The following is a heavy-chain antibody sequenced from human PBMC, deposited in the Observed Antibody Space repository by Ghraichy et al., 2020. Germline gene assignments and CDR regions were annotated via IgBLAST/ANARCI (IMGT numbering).Heavy chain of an antibody. D-gene: IGHD3-22*01. V-gene: IGHV3-23*01. Sequence: GGSLRLSCAASGFTFSSYAMSWVRQAPGKGLEWVSAMSGSGGSTYYADSVKGRFTISRDNFKNTLYLQMNSLRAEDTAVYYCAKWALTTMIVVVIEGIDYWGQGTLVTVSS. J-gene: IGHJ4*02. CDR3: AKWALTTMIVVVIEGIDY. CDR2: MSGSGGST. CDR1: GFTFSSYA.